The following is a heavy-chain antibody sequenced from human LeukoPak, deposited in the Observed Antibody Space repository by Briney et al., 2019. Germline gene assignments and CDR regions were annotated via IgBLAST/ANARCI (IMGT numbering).Heavy chain of an antibody. J-gene: IGHJ4*02. Sequence: SETLSLTCTVSGGPISSYYWSWIRQPPGKGLEWIGYIYYSGSTNYNPSLKSRVTISVDTSKNQFSLKLSSVTAADTAVYYCARATRWPQFGDWGQGTLVTVSS. V-gene: IGHV4-59*01. D-gene: IGHD5-24*01. CDR1: GGPISSYY. CDR2: IYYSGST. CDR3: ARATRWPQFGD.